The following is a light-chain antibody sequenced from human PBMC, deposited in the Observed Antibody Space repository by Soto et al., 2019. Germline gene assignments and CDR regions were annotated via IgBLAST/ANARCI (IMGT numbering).Light chain of an antibody. CDR1: QSISSY. J-gene: IGKJ1*01. CDR2: AAS. V-gene: IGKV1-39*01. Sequence: DIQMTQSPSSLSASVGYRVTITCRASQSISSYLNWYQQKPGKGPKVLIYAASNLQSGVPSRFSGSGSGTKFTLTIASLQPDDFATYYCQQYETFSGTFGPGTKVDIK. CDR3: QQYETFSGT.